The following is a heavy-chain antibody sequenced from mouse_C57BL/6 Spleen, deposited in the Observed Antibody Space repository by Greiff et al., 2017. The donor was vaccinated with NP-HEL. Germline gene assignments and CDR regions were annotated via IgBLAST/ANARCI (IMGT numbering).Heavy chain of an antibody. CDR1: GFTFTDYY. J-gene: IGHJ1*03. Sequence: VQLQQSGPVLVKPGPSVKISCKASGFTFTDYYMHWVKQSHGKSLEWIGLVYPYNGGTSYNQKFKGKVTLTIDTSSSTTYMELNSLTSEDSAVYNYARSRDGYGRCFDVWGTGTTVTVSS. CDR3: ARSRDGYGRCFDV. CDR2: VYPYNGGT. V-gene: IGHV1-36*01. D-gene: IGHD2-2*01.